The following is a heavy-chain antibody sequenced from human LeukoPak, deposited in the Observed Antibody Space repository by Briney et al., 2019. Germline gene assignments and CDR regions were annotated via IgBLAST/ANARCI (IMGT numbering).Heavy chain of an antibody. J-gene: IGHJ4*02. V-gene: IGHV3-23*01. CDR3: AKAGGSRLTIFGVVISEFDY. D-gene: IGHD3-3*01. Sequence: GGSLRLSCAASGFTFSSYAVSWVRQAPGKGLEWVSAISGSGGSTYYADSVKGRFTISGDNSKNTLYLQMNNLRADDTALYYCAKAGGSRLTIFGVVISEFDYWGQGTLVTVSS. CDR2: ISGSGGST. CDR1: GFTFSSYA.